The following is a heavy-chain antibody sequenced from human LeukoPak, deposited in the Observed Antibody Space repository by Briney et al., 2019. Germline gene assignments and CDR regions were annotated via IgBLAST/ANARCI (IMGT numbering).Heavy chain of an antibody. J-gene: IGHJ4*02. D-gene: IGHD6-13*01. CDR3: ARGSSRFDC. Sequence: SETLTLTCTVSGGSISSGYWSWIRQPPGKGLEWIGYISYSDSTRYSPSLKSRVTMSIDTSMNQFSLKVTSVTAADTAVYYCARGSSRFDCWGQGTLVTVSS. CDR1: GGSISSGY. V-gene: IGHV4-59*01. CDR2: ISYSDST.